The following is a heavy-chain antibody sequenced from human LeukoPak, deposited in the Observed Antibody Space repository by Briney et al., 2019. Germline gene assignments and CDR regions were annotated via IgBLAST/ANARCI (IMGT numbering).Heavy chain of an antibody. J-gene: IGHJ5*02. CDR1: GYTFPRYG. Sequence: ASVNVSCKASGYTFPRYGINWVRPAPGQGLAWMGWISAYNGNTNYAQKLQGRVTMTTDTSTSTAYMELRSLRSDDTAVYYCARDLCGGDCYSGWFDPWGQGTLVTVSA. D-gene: IGHD2-21*02. CDR2: ISAYNGNT. V-gene: IGHV1-18*01. CDR3: ARDLCGGDCYSGWFDP.